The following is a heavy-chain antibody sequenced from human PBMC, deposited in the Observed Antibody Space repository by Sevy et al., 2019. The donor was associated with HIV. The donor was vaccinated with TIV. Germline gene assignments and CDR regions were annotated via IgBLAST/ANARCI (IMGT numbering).Heavy chain of an antibody. Sequence: QSQTLSLTCAISGDSVSSNSAAWNWIRQSPSRGLEWLGRTYYRSKWYNDYAVSVKSRITINPDTSKNQFSLQLNSVTAEETAVYYCARDGGDIVATIYYFDYWGQGTLVTVSS. CDR1: GDSVSSNSAA. V-gene: IGHV6-1*01. CDR3: ARDGGDIVATIYYFDY. CDR2: TYYRSKWYN. J-gene: IGHJ4*02. D-gene: IGHD5-12*01.